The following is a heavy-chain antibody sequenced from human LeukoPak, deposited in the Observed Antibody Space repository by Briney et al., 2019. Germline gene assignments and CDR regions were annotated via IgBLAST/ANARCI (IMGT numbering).Heavy chain of an antibody. CDR2: ISSDGNDK. CDR1: GVTFSSYG. J-gene: IGHJ4*02. CDR3: TTKVIRGNSGDDYDD. V-gene: IGHV3-30*03. D-gene: IGHD5-12*01. Sequence: GGSLKLSCAASGVTFSSYGMHWVRQAPGKGLEWVALISSDGNDKLYGDSVKGRFTISRDDSKSTLYLQMNSLRAEDTAVYYCTTKVIRGNSGDDYDDWGQGTLVTVSS.